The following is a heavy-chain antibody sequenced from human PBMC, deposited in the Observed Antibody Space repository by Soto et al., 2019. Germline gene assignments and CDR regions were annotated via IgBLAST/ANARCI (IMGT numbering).Heavy chain of an antibody. CDR3: AKLFRGFGELPIFSEKYYYYYYMDV. CDR1: GFTFSSYA. J-gene: IGHJ6*03. Sequence: GGSLRLSCAASGFTFSSYAMSWVRQAPGKGLEWVSAISGSGGSTYYADSVKGRFTISRDNSKNTLYLQMNSLRAEDTAVYYCAKLFRGFGELPIFSEKYYYYYYMDVWGKGTTVTVSS. V-gene: IGHV3-23*01. D-gene: IGHD3-10*01. CDR2: ISGSGGST.